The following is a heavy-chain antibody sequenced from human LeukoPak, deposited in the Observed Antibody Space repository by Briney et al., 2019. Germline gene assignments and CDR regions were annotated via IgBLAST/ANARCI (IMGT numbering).Heavy chain of an antibody. CDR3: ARAPGVVTSFDY. CDR1: GGSISSYY. D-gene: IGHD4-23*01. J-gene: IGHJ4*02. V-gene: IGHV4-59*01. Sequence: SETLSLTCTVSGGSISSYYWSWIRQPPGKGLEWIGYIYYSGTSNYNPSLKSRVTISVDASKNQFSLKLSSVTAADTAVYYCARAPGVVTSFDYWGQGTLVSVSS. CDR2: IYYSGTS.